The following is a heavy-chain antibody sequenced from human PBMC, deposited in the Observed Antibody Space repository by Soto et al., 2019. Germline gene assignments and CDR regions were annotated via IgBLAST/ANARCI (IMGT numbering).Heavy chain of an antibody. CDR2: INYSGST. J-gene: IGHJ4*02. CDR3: ARYDYDNNIYSIDY. D-gene: IGHD3-22*01. V-gene: IGHV4-39*01. CDR1: GGSITTSTYY. Sequence: PSETLSLTCDVYGGSITTSTYYWGWIRLPPGKGLECIGVINYSGSTHYSPSLKDRVTMSVDTSKNHFSLKLTSVTAADTAVYYCARYDYDNNIYSIDYWGQGALVTVSS.